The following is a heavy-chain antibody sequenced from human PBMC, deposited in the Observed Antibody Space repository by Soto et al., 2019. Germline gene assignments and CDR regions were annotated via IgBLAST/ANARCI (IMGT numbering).Heavy chain of an antibody. J-gene: IGHJ6*02. CDR3: ARLFPRGRVPGYYGMDV. V-gene: IGHV4-34*01. D-gene: IGHD2-21*01. Sequence: SETLSLTCAVYGGSFSGCSGSWIRQPPGKGLEWIGEINHSGSTNYNPSLKSRVTISVDTSKNQFSLKLSSVTAADTAVYYCARLFPRGRVPGYYGMDVWGQGTTVTVSS. CDR2: INHSGST. CDR1: GGSFSGCS.